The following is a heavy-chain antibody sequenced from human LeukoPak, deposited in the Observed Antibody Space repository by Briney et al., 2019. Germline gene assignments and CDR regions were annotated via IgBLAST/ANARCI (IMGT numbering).Heavy chain of an antibody. V-gene: IGHV1-18*01. Sequence: GASLNISCKGSGSSFTSYGISWVRPAPGQGLEWMGWISAYNGNTNYAQKLQGRITMTTDTSTSTAYMELRSLRSDDTAVYYCARPVATSDTLDYWGQGTLVTVSS. CDR3: ARPVATSDTLDY. CDR1: GSSFTSYG. CDR2: ISAYNGNT. J-gene: IGHJ4*02. D-gene: IGHD5-12*01.